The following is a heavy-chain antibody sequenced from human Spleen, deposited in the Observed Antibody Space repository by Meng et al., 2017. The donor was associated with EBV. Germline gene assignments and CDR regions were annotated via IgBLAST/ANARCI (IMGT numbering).Heavy chain of an antibody. CDR1: GVSITTGGYS. CDR2: IYHSGST. V-gene: IGHV4-30-2*01. D-gene: IGHD2-15*01. CDR3: ARSATGWFFYYDY. Sequence: LQSQGSGSGLVKPSQTLSLTCAVSGVSITTGGYSWSWVRQPPGKGLEWIGHIYHSGSTYYNPSVKSRVIMSVDRSKNQFSLKLTSVTAADTAVYYCARSATGWFFYYDYWGQGTLVTVSS. J-gene: IGHJ4*02.